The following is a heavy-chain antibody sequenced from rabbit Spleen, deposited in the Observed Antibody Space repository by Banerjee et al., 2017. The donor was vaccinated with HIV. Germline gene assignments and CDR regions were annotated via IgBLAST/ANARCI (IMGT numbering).Heavy chain of an antibody. CDR2: INTATGKP. Sequence: QEELEESGGGLVKPEGSLTLTCKASGFSFSDRDVMCWVRQAPGKGLEWIACINTATGKPVYATWAKGRFTISTTSSTTVTLQMTSLTVADTATYFCARDLAGAIGWNFYLWGQGTLVTVS. CDR1: GFSFSDRDV. V-gene: IGHV1S45*01. CDR3: ARDLAGAIGWNFYL. D-gene: IGHD4-1*01. J-gene: IGHJ4*01.